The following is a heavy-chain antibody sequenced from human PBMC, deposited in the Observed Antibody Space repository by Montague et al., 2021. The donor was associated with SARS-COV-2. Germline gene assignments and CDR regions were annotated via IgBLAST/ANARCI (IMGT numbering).Heavy chain of an antibody. V-gene: IGHV4-59*02. D-gene: IGHD4-17*01. J-gene: IGHJ4*02. CDR2: IYDSGST. Sequence: SETLSLTCIVSGSSVRSYFWSWIRQPPGKGLEWIGSIYDSGSTNYNPSLKSRVTISVDTSKNQFSLKLSAVTAADTAVYYCARENTVTTFGGPYYIDSWGQGTLVTVSA. CDR3: ARENTVTTFGGPYYIDS. CDR1: GSSVRSYF.